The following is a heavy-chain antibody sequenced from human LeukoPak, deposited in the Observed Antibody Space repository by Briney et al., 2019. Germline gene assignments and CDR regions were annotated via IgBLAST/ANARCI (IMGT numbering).Heavy chain of an antibody. D-gene: IGHD2-2*02. J-gene: IGHJ4*02. V-gene: IGHV1-2*02. CDR1: GYTFTGYY. CDR3: ARSYCSSTSCYNYFDY. CDR2: INPNSGGT. Sequence: ASVKVSCKASGYTFTGYYMHWVRQAPGQGLEWMGWINPNSGGTNYAQKFQGRVTMTRGTSISTAYMELSRLRSDDTAVYYCARSYCSSTSCYNYFDYWGQGTLVTVSS.